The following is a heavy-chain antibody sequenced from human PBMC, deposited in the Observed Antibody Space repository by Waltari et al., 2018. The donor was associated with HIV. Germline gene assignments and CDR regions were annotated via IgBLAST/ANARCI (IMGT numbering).Heavy chain of an antibody. V-gene: IGHV3-74*03. J-gene: IGHJ4*02. CDR1: VFTFRSYR. Sequence: EVKLVESGGRLVQPRGSLRLSCVASVFTFRSYRINWVRQAPGKGLVWISRVSSDGNSTVYADSVKGRFTISRDNAKNTLFLQMNSLRVEDTAVYFCARSLYYDFWSAYPPDYWGQGTRVTVSS. CDR2: VSSDGNST. CDR3: ARSLYYDFWSAYPPDY. D-gene: IGHD3-3*01.